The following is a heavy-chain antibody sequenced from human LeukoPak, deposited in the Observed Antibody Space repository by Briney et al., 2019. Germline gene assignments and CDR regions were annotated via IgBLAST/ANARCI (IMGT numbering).Heavy chain of an antibody. CDR3: AREVELRFDY. CDR1: GDSVSSNNAA. V-gene: IGHV6-1*01. Sequence: SQTLSLTCAISGDSVSSNNAAWDWIRQSPSRGLEWLGRTYYRSKWYYDYAVSVKSRITIKPDTSKNQFSLQLNSVAPEDTAVYYCAREVELRFDYWGQGTLVTVSS. D-gene: IGHD3-3*01. CDR2: TYYRSKWYY. J-gene: IGHJ4*02.